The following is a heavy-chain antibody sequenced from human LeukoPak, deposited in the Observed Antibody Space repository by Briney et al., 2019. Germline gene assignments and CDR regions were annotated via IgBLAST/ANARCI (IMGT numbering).Heavy chain of an antibody. J-gene: IGHJ4*02. V-gene: IGHV3-23*01. CDR3: AKALANTAMVTVDY. CDR1: GGSFSGYY. D-gene: IGHD5-18*01. Sequence: PSETLSLTCAVYGGSFSGYYWSWIRQAPGKGLEWVSAISGSGGSTYYADSVKGRFTISRDNSKNTLYLQMNSLRAEDTAVYYCAKALANTAMVTVDYWGQGTLVAVSS. CDR2: ISGSGGST.